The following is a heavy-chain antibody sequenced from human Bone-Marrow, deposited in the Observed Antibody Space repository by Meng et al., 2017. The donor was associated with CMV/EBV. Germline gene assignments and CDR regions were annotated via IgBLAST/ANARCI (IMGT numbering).Heavy chain of an antibody. CDR1: GGSISSYY. V-gene: IGHV4-59*01. D-gene: IGHD2-21*01. CDR3: ARDCGGDCYPLYYYGMDV. Sequence: GTLSLTCTVSGGSISSYYWSWIRQPPGKGLEWIGYIYYSGSTNYNPSLKSRVTISVDTSKNQFSLKLSSVTAADTAVYYCARDCGGDCYPLYYYGMDVWGQGTTVTVSS. J-gene: IGHJ6*02. CDR2: IYYSGST.